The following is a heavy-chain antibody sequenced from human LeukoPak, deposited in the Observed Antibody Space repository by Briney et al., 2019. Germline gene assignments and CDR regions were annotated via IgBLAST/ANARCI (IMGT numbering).Heavy chain of an antibody. D-gene: IGHD2-21*01. CDR3: ARAILWSYFDY. J-gene: IGHJ4*02. V-gene: IGHV4-59*11. CDR2: IYYSGST. Sequence: SETLSLTCTVSGGSISSHYWSWIRQPPGKGLEWIGYIYYSGSTNYNPSLKSRVTISVDTSKNQFSLKLSSVTAADTAVYYCARAILWSYFDYWGQGTLVTVSS. CDR1: GGSISSHY.